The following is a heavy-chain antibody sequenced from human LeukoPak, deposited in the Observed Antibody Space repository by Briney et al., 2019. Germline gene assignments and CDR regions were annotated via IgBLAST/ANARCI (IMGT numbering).Heavy chain of an antibody. CDR2: IIPILGIA. Sequence: SVKVSCKASGGTFSSYTISWVRQAPGQGLEWMGRIIPILGIANYAQKFQGRVTITAGKSTSTAYMELSSLRSEDTAVYYCASSPGSSSWRSTIDYWGQGTLVTVSS. J-gene: IGHJ4*02. V-gene: IGHV1-69*02. D-gene: IGHD6-13*01. CDR3: ASSPGSSSWRSTIDY. CDR1: GGTFSSYT.